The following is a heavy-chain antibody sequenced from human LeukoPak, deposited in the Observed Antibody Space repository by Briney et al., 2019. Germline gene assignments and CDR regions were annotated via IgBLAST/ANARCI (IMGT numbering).Heavy chain of an antibody. CDR2: IYTSGST. J-gene: IGHJ6*02. CDR1: GGSISSYY. Sequence: SETLSLTCTVSGGSISSYYWSWIRQPAGKGLEWIGRIYTSGSTSYNPSLKSRVTMSVDTSKNQFSLKLSSVTAADTAVCYCARDSAYYDFWSGSNYYGMDVWGQGTTVTVSS. D-gene: IGHD3-3*01. CDR3: ARDSAYYDFWSGSNYYGMDV. V-gene: IGHV4-4*07.